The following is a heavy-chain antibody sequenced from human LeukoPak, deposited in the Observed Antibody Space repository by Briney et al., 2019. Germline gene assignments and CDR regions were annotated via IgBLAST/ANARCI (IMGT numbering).Heavy chain of an antibody. J-gene: IGHJ6*03. V-gene: IGHV3-48*04. CDR3: AREGCSSTSCYYDYYYYMDV. Sequence: GGSLRLSCAASGFTFSSYSMNWVRQAPGKGLEWVSYTSSSSSTIYYADSVKGRFTISRDNAKNSLYLQMNSLRAEDTAVYYCAREGCSSTSCYYDYYYYMDVWGKGTTVTVSS. CDR1: GFTFSSYS. D-gene: IGHD2-2*01. CDR2: TSSSSSTI.